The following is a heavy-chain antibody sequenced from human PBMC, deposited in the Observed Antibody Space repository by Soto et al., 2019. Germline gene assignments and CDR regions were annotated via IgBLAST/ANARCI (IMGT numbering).Heavy chain of an antibody. D-gene: IGHD3-16*01. V-gene: IGHV1-18*01. Sequence: QVQLAQSANEVKKPGASVRVSCKAAGYTFIRYGIAWVRQAPGQGLEWMGWISPYNDYTGYAQKFQGRVSMTAETSTRTVYMNLRGLKSDDTAVYYCARGGYYDNSWGKLSHYGLDVWGQGTSVSVSS. CDR3: ARGGYYDNSWGKLSHYGLDV. CDR2: ISPYNDYT. CDR1: GYTFIRYG. J-gene: IGHJ6*02.